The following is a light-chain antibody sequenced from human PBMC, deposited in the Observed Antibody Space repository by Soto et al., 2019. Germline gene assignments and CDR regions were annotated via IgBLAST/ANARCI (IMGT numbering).Light chain of an antibody. Sequence: QSVLTQPASVSGSPGQSITISCTGTSSDVGGYNYVSCYQQHPGKAPKLMIYEVSNRPSGVSNRFSGSKSGNTPSLTISGLQAQDETDYYCSSYTSSSTRVFGTGTKVTVL. CDR1: SSDVGGYNY. V-gene: IGLV2-14*01. CDR3: SSYTSSSTRV. CDR2: EVS. J-gene: IGLJ1*01.